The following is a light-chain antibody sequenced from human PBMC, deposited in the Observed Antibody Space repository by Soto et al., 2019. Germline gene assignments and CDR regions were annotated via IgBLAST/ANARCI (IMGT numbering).Light chain of an antibody. CDR3: QQDYNLPPLT. Sequence: EIVMTQSPATLSLSPGERATLSCRASQSVSSSYLSWYQQKPGQAPRLLIYGASTRATGIPARFSGSGSGTDFTLTISSLQSEDFAVYYCQQDYNLPPLTFGGGTKVEIK. J-gene: IGKJ4*01. CDR1: QSVSSSY. CDR2: GAS. V-gene: IGKV3D-7*01.